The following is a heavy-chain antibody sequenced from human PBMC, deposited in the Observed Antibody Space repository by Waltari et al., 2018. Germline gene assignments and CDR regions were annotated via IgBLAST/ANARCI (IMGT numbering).Heavy chain of an antibody. CDR3: ARGYIDYDSSGYYYVGFGY. D-gene: IGHD3-22*01. V-gene: IGHV4-61*02. CDR2: IYTSGST. Sequence: QVQLQESGPGLVKPSQTLSLTCTVSDGSISSGSSYWSWIRQPAGKGLEWIGRIYTSGSTNYNPSLKSRVTISVDTSKNQFSLKLSSVTAADTAVYYCARGYIDYDSSGYYYVGFGYWGQGTLVTVSS. J-gene: IGHJ4*02. CDR1: DGSISSGSSY.